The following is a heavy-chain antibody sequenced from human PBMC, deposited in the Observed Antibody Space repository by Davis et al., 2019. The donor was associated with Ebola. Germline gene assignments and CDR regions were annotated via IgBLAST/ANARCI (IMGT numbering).Heavy chain of an antibody. CDR2: IKSNTDGGTT. Sequence: PGGSLRLSCVASGLTVSRAWMRWVRQVPGKGLEWVGRIKSNTDGGTTDYAVAVKGRFTISRDDSQKTLYLQMNSLKTEDEAVYYCTIDPQPHDGDYHDSWGQGTLVTVSS. D-gene: IGHD4-17*01. CDR1: GLTVSRAW. CDR3: TIDPQPHDGDYHDS. J-gene: IGHJ4*02. V-gene: IGHV3-15*01.